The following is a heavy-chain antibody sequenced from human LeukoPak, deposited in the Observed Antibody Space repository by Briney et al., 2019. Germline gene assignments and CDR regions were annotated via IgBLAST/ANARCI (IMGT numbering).Heavy chain of an antibody. Sequence: GGSLRLSCAASGFTFSSYAMSWVRQAPGKGLEWVSAISGSGGSTYYADSVKGRFTTSRDNSKNALYLQMNSLRAEDTAVYYCATVGYSSWYTFDYWGQGTLVTVSS. CDR3: ATVGYSSWYTFDY. V-gene: IGHV3-23*01. CDR2: ISGSGGST. J-gene: IGHJ4*02. D-gene: IGHD6-13*01. CDR1: GFTFSSYA.